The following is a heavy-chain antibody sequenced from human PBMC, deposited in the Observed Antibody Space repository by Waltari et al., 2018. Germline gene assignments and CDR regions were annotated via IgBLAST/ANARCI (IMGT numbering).Heavy chain of an antibody. V-gene: IGHV4-34*01. CDR1: GGSFSGYY. CDR2: SKHRGST. Sequence: QVQLQQWGAGLLKPSETLSLTCAVYGGSFSGYYWSWIRQPPGKGLEWIGESKHRGSTNNGPSHKSRVTISVDTSKNQFSLKLSSVTAADTAVYYCARRRPGWCPSTSCQYVVAFDIWGQGTMVTVSS. J-gene: IGHJ3*02. CDR3: ARRRPGWCPSTSCQYVVAFDI. D-gene: IGHD2-2*01.